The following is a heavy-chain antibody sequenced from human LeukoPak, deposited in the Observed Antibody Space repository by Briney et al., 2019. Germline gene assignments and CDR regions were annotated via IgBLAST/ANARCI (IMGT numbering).Heavy chain of an antibody. J-gene: IGHJ6*03. D-gene: IGHD1-26*01. Sequence: SVKVSCKASGGTFSSYAISWVRQAPGQGLEWMGRIIPILGIANYAQKFQGRVTITADTSTDTAYMELSSLRSEDTAVYYCATWVGATTGVYYYYYMDVWGKGTTVTVSS. V-gene: IGHV1-69*04. CDR2: IIPILGIA. CDR3: ATWVGATTGVYYYYYMDV. CDR1: GGTFSSYA.